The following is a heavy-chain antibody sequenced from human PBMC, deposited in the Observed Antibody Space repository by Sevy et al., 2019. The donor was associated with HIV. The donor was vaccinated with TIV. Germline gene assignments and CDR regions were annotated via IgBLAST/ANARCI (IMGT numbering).Heavy chain of an antibody. J-gene: IGHJ3*02. D-gene: IGHD3-22*01. CDR1: GFTFADYG. CDR2: INWSGGST. Sequence: GGSLRLSCAASGFTFADYGMTWVRQAPGKGLEWVSGINWSGGSTGYADSVKGRFTISRDNAKNSLYLQMNSLRAEDTALYYCARGVWGYDADFEIWGQGTMVTVSS. V-gene: IGHV3-20*04. CDR3: ARGVWGYDADFEI.